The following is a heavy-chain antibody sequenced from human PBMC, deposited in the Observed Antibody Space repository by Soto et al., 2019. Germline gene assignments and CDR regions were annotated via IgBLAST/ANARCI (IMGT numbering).Heavy chain of an antibody. V-gene: IGHV4-4*08. D-gene: IGHD6-13*01. J-gene: IGHJ3*02. CDR1: GDSINSYY. CDR2: VYNSGSA. Sequence: PSETLSLTCLVSGDSINSYYWNWIRQSPGKGLEWIGCVYNSGSAIYNPSLKSRVTLSVDTSKNQFSLKLSSVTAADTAVYYCARWGSSWSSEDAFDIWGQGTMVTVSS. CDR3: ARWGSSWSSEDAFDI.